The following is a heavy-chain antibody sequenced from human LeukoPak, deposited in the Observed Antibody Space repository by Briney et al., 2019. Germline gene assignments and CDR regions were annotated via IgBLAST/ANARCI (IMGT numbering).Heavy chain of an antibody. J-gene: IGHJ5*02. Sequence: PGGSLRLSCAASGSTVSSNYMSWVRQAPGKGLEWVSVIYSDGNTYYADSVKGRFTIFRDNSKNTLYLQMNSLRAEDTAVYYCARVADYGGNSGRFNWFDPWGQGTLVTVSS. CDR2: IYSDGNT. D-gene: IGHD4-23*01. CDR3: ARVADYGGNSGRFNWFDP. V-gene: IGHV3-53*01. CDR1: GSTVSSNY.